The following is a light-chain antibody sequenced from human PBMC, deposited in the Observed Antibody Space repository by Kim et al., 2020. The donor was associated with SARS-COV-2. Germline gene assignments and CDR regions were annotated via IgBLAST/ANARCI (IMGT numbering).Light chain of an antibody. J-gene: IGKJ3*01. V-gene: IGKV1-8*01. CDR2: AAS. Sequence: ASTGDRVTITCRASQGISSYLAWYQQKPGKAPKLLIYAASTLQSGVPSRFSGSGSGTDFTLTISCLQSEDFATYYCQQYYSYPWTFGPGTKVDIK. CDR3: QQYYSYPWT. CDR1: QGISSY.